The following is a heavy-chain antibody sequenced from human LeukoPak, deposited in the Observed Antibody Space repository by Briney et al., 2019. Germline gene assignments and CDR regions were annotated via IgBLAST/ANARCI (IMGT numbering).Heavy chain of an antibody. CDR2: ISYDGSNK. J-gene: IGHJ3*02. CDR1: GFTFSSYG. CDR3: VKDRDGSGTPSAFHI. Sequence: GRSLRLSCAASGFTFSSYGMHWVRQAPGKGLEWVAVISYDGSNKYYADSVKGRFTISRDNAKNSLYLQMNSLRVEDTALYYCVKDRDGSGTPSAFHIWGQGTMVTVSS. D-gene: IGHD3-10*01. V-gene: IGHV3-30*18.